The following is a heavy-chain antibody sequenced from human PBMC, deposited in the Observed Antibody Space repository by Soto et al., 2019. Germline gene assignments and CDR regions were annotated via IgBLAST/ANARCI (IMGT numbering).Heavy chain of an antibody. D-gene: IGHD3-22*01. V-gene: IGHV4-31*03. J-gene: IGHJ4*02. CDR3: ARGGYDSSGYRPPYYIDY. CDR1: GGSISSGGYY. CDR2: IYYSGST. Sequence: QVQLQESGPGLVKPSQTLSLTCTVSGGSISSGGYYWSWIRQHPGKGLEWIGYIYYSGSTYYNPSLKSRVTISVDTSKNQFSLQLSSVTAADTAVYYCARGGYDSSGYRPPYYIDYWGQGTLVTVSS.